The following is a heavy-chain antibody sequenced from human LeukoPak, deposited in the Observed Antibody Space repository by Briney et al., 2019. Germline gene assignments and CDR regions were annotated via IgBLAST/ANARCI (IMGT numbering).Heavy chain of an antibody. D-gene: IGHD4-17*01. Sequence: GGSLRLSCAASGFTFSRYWMHWVRQAPGKGLVWVSRINNDGSNTYYADSVKGRFTISRDNAKNTLYLQMDGLRAEDTALYYCARYGTDPFDIWGQGTLVAVSS. J-gene: IGHJ3*02. CDR2: INNDGSNT. CDR3: ARYGTDPFDI. CDR1: GFTFSRYW. V-gene: IGHV3-74*01.